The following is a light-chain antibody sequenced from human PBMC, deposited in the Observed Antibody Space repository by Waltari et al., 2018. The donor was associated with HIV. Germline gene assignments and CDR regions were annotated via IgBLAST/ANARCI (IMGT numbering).Light chain of an antibody. J-gene: IGLJ2*01. V-gene: IGLV1-47*01. CDR1: SSNVGSTY. CDR3: AAWDDSLSALV. CDR2: RDN. Sequence: QSVLTQPPSVSGTPGQRVTISCSGSSSNVGSTYVYWYQQLPGTAPKPLIYRDNQLPSGVPDRFSGSKSGTSASLAISGLRSEDEADYHCAAWDDSLSALVFGGGTKLAVL.